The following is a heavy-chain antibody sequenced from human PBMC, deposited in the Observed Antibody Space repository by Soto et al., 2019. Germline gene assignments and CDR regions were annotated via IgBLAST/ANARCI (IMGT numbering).Heavy chain of an antibody. CDR1: DDSINSDKYY. CDR3: ARLEGLATISYYFDF. CDR2: IYYRGNA. D-gene: IGHD3-9*01. V-gene: IGHV4-39*01. Sequence: QLQLQESGPGLVKPSETLSLTCSVSDDSINSDKYYWGWIRQPPGKGLEWIGSIYYRGNAYYNPSLQTRATISLGKSRSQFSLKLNSVTAADSAVYFCARLEGLATISYYFDFWGPGALVTVSS. J-gene: IGHJ4*02.